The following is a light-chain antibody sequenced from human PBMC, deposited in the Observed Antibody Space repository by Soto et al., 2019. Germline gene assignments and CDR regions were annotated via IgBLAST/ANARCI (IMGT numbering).Light chain of an antibody. CDR1: SSDVGYYNY. J-gene: IGLJ2*01. CDR3: SSYTSSSFLV. V-gene: IGLV2-14*01. Sequence: QSVLTQPASVSGSPGQSITISCTGTSSDVGYYNYVSWYQQHPGKAPKLMIYEVSDRPSGVSNRFSGSKSGNTASLTISGLQAEDEADYYCSSYTSSSFLVFGGGTKLTVL. CDR2: EVS.